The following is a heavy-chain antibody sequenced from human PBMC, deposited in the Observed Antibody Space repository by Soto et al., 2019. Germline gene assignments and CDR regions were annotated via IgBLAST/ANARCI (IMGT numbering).Heavy chain of an antibody. CDR1: GYTFTSYD. V-gene: IGHV1-8*01. Sequence: ASVKVSCKASGYTFTSYDINWVRQATGQGLEWMGWMNPNSGNTGYAQKFQGRVTMTRNTSISTAYMELSSLRSEDTAVYYCARIQLERLAYYYYYMDVWGKGTTVTVSS. CDR2: MNPNSGNT. CDR3: ARIQLERLAYYYYYMDV. J-gene: IGHJ6*03. D-gene: IGHD1-1*01.